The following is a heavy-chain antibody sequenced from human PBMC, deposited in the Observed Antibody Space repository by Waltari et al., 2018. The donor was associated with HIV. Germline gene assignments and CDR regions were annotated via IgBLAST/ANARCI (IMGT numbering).Heavy chain of an antibody. CDR3: ARDERYYDSSGYFNWFDP. CDR1: GGPISSGSYY. V-gene: IGHV4-61*02. Sequence: QVQLQESGPGLVKPSQTLSLTCTVSGGPISSGSYYWSWTRQPAGKGLAWIGRIYTSGSTNYNPSLKSRVTISVDTSKNQFSLKLSSVTAADTAVYYCARDERYYDSSGYFNWFDPWGQGTLVTVSS. CDR2: IYTSGST. J-gene: IGHJ5*02. D-gene: IGHD3-22*01.